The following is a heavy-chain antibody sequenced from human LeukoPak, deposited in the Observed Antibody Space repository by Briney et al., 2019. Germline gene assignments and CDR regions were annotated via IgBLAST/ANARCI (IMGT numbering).Heavy chain of an antibody. D-gene: IGHD6-13*01. CDR3: ARGYSSSWYLNWFDP. V-gene: IGHV4-59*01. Sequence: SETLSLTCTVSGDSISSYYWSWIRQPPGEGLEWIGHIYYGGSTNYNPPLKSRVTISINTSKNQFSLKLSSVTAADTAVYYCARGYSSSWYLNWFDPWGQGTLVTVSS. CDR1: GDSISSYY. CDR2: IYYGGST. J-gene: IGHJ5*02.